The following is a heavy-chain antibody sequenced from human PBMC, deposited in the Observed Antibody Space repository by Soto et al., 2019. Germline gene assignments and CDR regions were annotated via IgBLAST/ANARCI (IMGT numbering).Heavy chain of an antibody. Sequence: GGSLRLSCAASGFTFSSYGMHWVRQAPGKGLECVAVISYDGSNKYYADSVKGRFTISRDNSKNTLYLQMNSLRAEDTAVYYCAKSRGSGSYSYYFDYWGQGTLVTVSS. CDR2: ISYDGSNK. CDR3: AKSRGSGSYSYYFDY. V-gene: IGHV3-30*18. D-gene: IGHD3-10*01. J-gene: IGHJ4*02. CDR1: GFTFSSYG.